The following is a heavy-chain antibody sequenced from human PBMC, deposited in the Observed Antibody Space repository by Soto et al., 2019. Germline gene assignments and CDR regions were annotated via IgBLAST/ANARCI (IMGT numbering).Heavy chain of an antibody. CDR2: IYPGDSDT. V-gene: IGHV5-51*01. J-gene: IGHJ4*02. Sequence: GESLKISCKGSGYSFTSYWIGWVRQMPGKGLEWMGIIYPGDSDTRYSPSFQGQVTISADKSISTAYLQWSSLKASDTAMYYCARQSADYDFWTGSLDYWGQGTLVTVSS. D-gene: IGHD3-3*01. CDR1: GYSFTSYW. CDR3: ARQSADYDFWTGSLDY.